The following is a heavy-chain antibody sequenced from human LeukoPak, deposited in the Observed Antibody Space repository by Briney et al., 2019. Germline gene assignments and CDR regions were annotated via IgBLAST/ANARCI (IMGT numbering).Heavy chain of an antibody. D-gene: IGHD1-7*01. CDR1: GFTFSGYA. CDR2: ISGSGGNS. V-gene: IGHV3-23*01. CDR3: AKDGYPNSAGTTYFDY. J-gene: IGHJ4*02. Sequence: GGSLRLSCAASGFTFSGYAMSWVRQAPGKGLEWVSAISGSGGNSYYADSVKGRFTISRDNSKNTLYLQMNSLRAEDTAVYYCAKDGYPNSAGTTYFDYWGQGTLVTVSS.